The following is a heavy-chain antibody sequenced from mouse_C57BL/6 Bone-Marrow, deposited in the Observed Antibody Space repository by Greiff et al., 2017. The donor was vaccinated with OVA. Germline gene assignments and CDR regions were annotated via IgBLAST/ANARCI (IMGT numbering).Heavy chain of an antibody. J-gene: IGHJ1*03. CDR1: GYSFTDYN. D-gene: IGHD1-1*01. Sequence: EVQLQQSGPELVKPGASVKISCKASGYSFTDYNMNWVKQSNGKSLEWIGVINPNYGTTSYNQKFKGKATLTVDQSSSTAYMQLNSLTSEDSAVYYCTRSTVVATYWYFDVWGTGTTVTVSS. V-gene: IGHV1-39*01. CDR3: TRSTVVATYWYFDV. CDR2: INPNYGTT.